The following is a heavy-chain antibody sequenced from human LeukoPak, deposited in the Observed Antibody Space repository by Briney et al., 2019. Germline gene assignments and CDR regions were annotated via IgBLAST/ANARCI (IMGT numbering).Heavy chain of an antibody. Sequence: SVKVSCKASGGTFSSYAISWVRQAPGQGLEWMGRIIPILGIANYAQKFQGRVAITADKSTSTAYMELSSLRSEDTAVYYCARDPAGYCTNGVCSGAGYWGQGTLVTVSS. CDR3: ARDPAGYCTNGVCSGAGY. D-gene: IGHD2-8*01. CDR2: IIPILGIA. V-gene: IGHV1-69*04. J-gene: IGHJ4*02. CDR1: GGTFSSYA.